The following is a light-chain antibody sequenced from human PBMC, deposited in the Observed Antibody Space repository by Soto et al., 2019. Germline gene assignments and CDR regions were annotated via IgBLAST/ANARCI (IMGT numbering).Light chain of an antibody. Sequence: EIVLTQSPGTLSLSPGERATLSCRASQSVSSSYLAWYQQKPGQAPRLLIYGASGRATGIPDRFSGGGSGTDFTLTISRLEPEDFAVYYCQQYGSSPYTFGQGTKLEI. V-gene: IGKV3-20*01. CDR3: QQYGSSPYT. J-gene: IGKJ2*01. CDR1: QSVSSSY. CDR2: GAS.